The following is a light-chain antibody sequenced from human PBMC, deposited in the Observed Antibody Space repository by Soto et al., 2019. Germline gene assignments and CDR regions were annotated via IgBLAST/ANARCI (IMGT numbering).Light chain of an antibody. CDR1: QSVRSS. J-gene: IGKJ2*01. V-gene: IGKV3-15*01. Sequence: EIVMTQSPANLSVSPGERATLSCRASQSVRSSLAWYQQRPGQAPRLLIYGASTRASGIPARFSGSGSGTEFTLTISSLQSEDFAVYYCQQYYNWPLYTFGLGTKLEI. CDR2: GAS. CDR3: QQYYNWPLYT.